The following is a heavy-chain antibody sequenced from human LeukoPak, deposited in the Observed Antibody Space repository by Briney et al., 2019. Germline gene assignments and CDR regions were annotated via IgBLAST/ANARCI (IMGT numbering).Heavy chain of an antibody. CDR1: GFTFSSYS. J-gene: IGHJ4*02. CDR2: ISSSSSTI. V-gene: IGHV3-48*01. D-gene: IGHD6-19*01. CDR3: ARIHSSGWYRRVDYFDY. Sequence: GGSLRLSCAASGFTFSSYSMNWVRQAPGKGLEWVSYISSSSSTIYYADSMKGRFTISRDNAKNSLYLQMNSLRAEDTAVYYCARIHSSGWYRRVDYFDYWGQGTLVTVSS.